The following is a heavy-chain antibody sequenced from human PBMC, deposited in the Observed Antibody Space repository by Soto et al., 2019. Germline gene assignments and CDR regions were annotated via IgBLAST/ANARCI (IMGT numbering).Heavy chain of an antibody. Sequence: VQLVESGGGLIQPGGSLRLSCAASGFTVSSNYMSWVRQAPGKGLEWVSVIYSGCSTYYADSVKGRFTISRDNSKNTLYLQMSSLRAEDTTVYYCARDVESSGSLEYFQPWAQGTLVTVSS. CDR2: IYSGCST. CDR3: ARDVESSGSLEYFQP. D-gene: IGHD3-22*01. CDR1: GFTVSSNY. J-gene: IGHJ1*01. V-gene: IGHV3-53*01.